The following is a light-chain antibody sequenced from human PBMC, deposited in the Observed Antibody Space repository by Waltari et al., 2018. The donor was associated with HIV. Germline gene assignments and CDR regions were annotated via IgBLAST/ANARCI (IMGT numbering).Light chain of an antibody. CDR2: WAS. Sequence: DIVMTQSPDSLAVSLGARAPINCKSSQSLIYSSGNENYLAWYQQKPGQPPKLLIYWASTRESGVPDRFSGSGSGTDFTLTISSLQAEDVAVYYCQQYYSTPITFGQGTRLEIK. CDR1: QSLIYSSGNENY. J-gene: IGKJ5*01. V-gene: IGKV4-1*01. CDR3: QQYYSTPIT.